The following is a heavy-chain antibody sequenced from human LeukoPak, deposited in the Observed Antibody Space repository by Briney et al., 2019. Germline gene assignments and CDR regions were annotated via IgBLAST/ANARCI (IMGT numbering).Heavy chain of an antibody. V-gene: IGHV4-61*08. CDR1: GGSVSSGAYY. CDR3: ARAPRGYYDILTGFDP. Sequence: NPSETLSLTCTVSGGSVSSGAYYWSWIRQPPGKGLEWLGYIYSSGSTNYNPSLKSRVTMSVDTSKNQFSLKLSSVTAADTAVYYCARAPRGYYDILTGFDPWGQGTLVTVSS. D-gene: IGHD3-9*01. J-gene: IGHJ5*02. CDR2: IYSSGST.